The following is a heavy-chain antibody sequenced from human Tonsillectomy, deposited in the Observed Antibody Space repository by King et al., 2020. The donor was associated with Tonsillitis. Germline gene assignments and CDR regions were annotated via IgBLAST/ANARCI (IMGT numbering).Heavy chain of an antibody. D-gene: IGHD3-9*01. V-gene: IGHV4-38-2*01. Sequence: VQLQESGPGLVKPSETLSLTCAVSGYSISSGYYWGWIRQPPGKGLEWIGSIYHSGSTYYNPSLKSRVTISVDTSKNQFSLKLSSVTAADTAVYYCARVYYDILTGYYEGAFDIWGQGTMVTVSS. J-gene: IGHJ3*02. CDR2: IYHSGST. CDR3: ARVYYDILTGYYEGAFDI. CDR1: GYSISSGYY.